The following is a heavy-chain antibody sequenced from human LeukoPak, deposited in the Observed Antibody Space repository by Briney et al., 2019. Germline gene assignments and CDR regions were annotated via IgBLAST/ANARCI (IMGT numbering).Heavy chain of an antibody. Sequence: ASVKVSCKTSGYTFAGYYVHWVRQAPGQGLEWMGRINPNTGVTNHAQNFQGRVTMTRDTSISTAYMELSRLRSDDTAVYYCARDPLGCSSTSCYGDDYYYGMDVWGQGTTVTVSS. CDR3: ARDPLGCSSTSCYGDDYYYGMDV. CDR1: GYTFAGYY. J-gene: IGHJ6*02. D-gene: IGHD2-2*01. CDR2: INPNTGVT. V-gene: IGHV1-2*06.